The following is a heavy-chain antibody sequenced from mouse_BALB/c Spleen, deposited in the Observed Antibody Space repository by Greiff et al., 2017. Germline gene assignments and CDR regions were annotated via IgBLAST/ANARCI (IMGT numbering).Heavy chain of an antibody. CDR3: AKPLLRGYAMDY. D-gene: IGHD1-1*01. V-gene: IGHV2-3*01. CDR1: GFSLSRYS. J-gene: IGHJ4*01. Sequence: VHLVESGPGLVAPSQSLSITCTVSGFSLSRYSVHWVRQPPGKGLEWLGVIWGDGSTNYHSALISRLSISKDNSKSQVFLKLNSLQTDDTATYYCAKPLLRGYAMDYWGQGTSVTVSS. CDR2: IWGDGST.